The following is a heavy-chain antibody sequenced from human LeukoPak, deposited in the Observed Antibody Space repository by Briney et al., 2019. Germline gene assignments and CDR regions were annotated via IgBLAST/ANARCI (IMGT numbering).Heavy chain of an antibody. D-gene: IGHD3-10*01. CDR1: GGSSSGYY. Sequence: PSETLSLTCAVYGGSSSGYYWSWIRQPPGKGPEWIGEINHSGRTNYNPSLKSRVTISVDTSKNQFSLKLSSVTAADTAVYYGASGTATLSRGRRYYGSGSYSKKYNWFDPWGQGTLVTVSS. V-gene: IGHV4-34*01. CDR3: ASGTATLSRGRRYYGSGSYSKKYNWFDP. CDR2: INHSGRT. J-gene: IGHJ5*02.